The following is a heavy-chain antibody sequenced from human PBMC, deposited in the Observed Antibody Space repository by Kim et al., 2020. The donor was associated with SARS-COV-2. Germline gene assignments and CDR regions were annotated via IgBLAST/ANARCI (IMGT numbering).Heavy chain of an antibody. CDR3: AKDLTDIVVAVAACPFDY. D-gene: IGHD2-15*01. CDR1: GFTFHDYA. CDR2: ITWNSGGI. V-gene: IGHV3-9*01. Sequence: GGSLRLSCAASGFTFHDYAMHWVRQAPGKGLEWVSGITWNSGGIGYADSVKGRFTISRDNAKNSLYLQMNSLRADDTALYYCAKDLTDIVVAVAACPFDYWGQGTLVTVSS. J-gene: IGHJ4*02.